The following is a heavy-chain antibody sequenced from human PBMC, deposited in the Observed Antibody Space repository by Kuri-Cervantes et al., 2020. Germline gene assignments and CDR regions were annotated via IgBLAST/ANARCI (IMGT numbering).Heavy chain of an antibody. CDR3: TTEGIAVANSFDAFDI. CDR1: GFTFSSYA. Sequence: GESLKISCAASGFTFSSYAMHWVRQAPGKGLEWVAVISYDGSNKYYADSVKGRFTISRDNSKNTLYLQMNSLRAEDTAVYYCTTEGIAVANSFDAFDIWGQGTRVT. J-gene: IGHJ3*02. V-gene: IGHV3-30-3*01. CDR2: ISYDGSNK. D-gene: IGHD6-19*01.